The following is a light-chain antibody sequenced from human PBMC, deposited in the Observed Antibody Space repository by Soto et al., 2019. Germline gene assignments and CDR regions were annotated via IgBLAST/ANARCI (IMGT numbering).Light chain of an antibody. CDR1: SSDVGGYNY. V-gene: IGLV2-11*01. CDR3: CSYAGSYLVV. J-gene: IGLJ2*01. CDR2: DVS. Sequence: QSALTQPRSVSRSPGQSVTISCTGTSSDVGGYNYVSWYQQHPGKAPKLMIYDVSKRPSGVPDRFSGSKSGNTASLTISGLQAEDEADYYCCSYAGSYLVVFGGGTKLTVL.